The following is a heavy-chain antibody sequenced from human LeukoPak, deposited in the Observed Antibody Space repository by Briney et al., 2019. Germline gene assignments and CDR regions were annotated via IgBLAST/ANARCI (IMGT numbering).Heavy chain of an antibody. CDR1: GYSISSNYY. CDR2: IYHSGST. V-gene: IGHV4-38-2*02. J-gene: IGHJ4*02. D-gene: IGHD2-8*01. Sequence: SETLSLTCTVSGYSISSNYYWGWIRQPPGKGLEWLGTIYHSGSTYCNPSLKCRVTMSVDTSKNQFSLKLRSVTAADTAVYYCARDFCSNGVCYYFDYWGQGTLVTVSS. CDR3: ARDFCSNGVCYYFDY.